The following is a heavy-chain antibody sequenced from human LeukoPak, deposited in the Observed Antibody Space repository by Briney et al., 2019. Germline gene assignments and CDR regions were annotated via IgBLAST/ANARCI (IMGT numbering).Heavy chain of an antibody. CDR1: GYTFSSYG. CDR2: IGGYNGYT. D-gene: IGHD3-22*01. J-gene: IGHJ5*01. CDR3: ARDLRRDESSNYYYIGWFDL. V-gene: IGHV1-18*01. Sequence: ASVKVSCKGSGYTFSSYGINWVRQVPGQGLEWMGWIGGYNGYTKYADNLQGRVTVTTDTSTSTAHLELRSLRSDDTAVYYCARDLRRDESSNYYYIGWFDLWGQGTLVTVSS.